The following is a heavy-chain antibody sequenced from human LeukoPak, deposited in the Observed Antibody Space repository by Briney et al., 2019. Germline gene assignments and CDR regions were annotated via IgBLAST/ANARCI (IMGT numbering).Heavy chain of an antibody. CDR2: IYPGDSDT. CDR3: ARTDASENTMVRGVIDY. V-gene: IGHV5-51*01. Sequence: PGESLKISCKGSGYSFTNFWIGWVRQMPGKGLEWMGIIYPGDSDTRYSPSFQGQVTISADKSISTAYLQWSSLKASDTAMYYCARTDASENTMVRGVIDYWGQGTLVTVSS. D-gene: IGHD3-10*01. CDR1: GYSFTNFW. J-gene: IGHJ4*02.